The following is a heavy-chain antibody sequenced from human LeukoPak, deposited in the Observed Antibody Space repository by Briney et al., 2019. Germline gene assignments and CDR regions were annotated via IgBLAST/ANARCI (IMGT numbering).Heavy chain of an antibody. CDR3: ARGDDSGYYDYFDY. CDR2: IYTGGNT. CDR1: GFTVDSNY. Sequence: GGSLRLSCAASGFTVDSNYLSWVRQAPGKGLEWVSTIYTGGNTYYAASVKGRFTISRDFSKNTVFLHMNSLRAEDTAMCYCARGDDSGYYDYFDYWGQGALVTVSS. V-gene: IGHV3-53*01. J-gene: IGHJ4*02. D-gene: IGHD3-22*01.